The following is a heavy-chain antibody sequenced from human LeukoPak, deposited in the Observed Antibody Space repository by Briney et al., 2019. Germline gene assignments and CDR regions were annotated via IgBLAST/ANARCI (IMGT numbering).Heavy chain of an antibody. D-gene: IGHD2-2*01. CDR2: IDPSDSYT. Sequence: GESLRISCKGSGYSFASYWISWVRQMPGKGLEWMGRIDPSDSYTNYSPSFQGHVTISADKSISTSYLQWSSLKASDTAMYYCARLEGPENPIYYWGQGTLVTVSS. CDR1: GYSFASYW. CDR3: ARLEGPENPIYY. J-gene: IGHJ4*02. V-gene: IGHV5-10-1*01.